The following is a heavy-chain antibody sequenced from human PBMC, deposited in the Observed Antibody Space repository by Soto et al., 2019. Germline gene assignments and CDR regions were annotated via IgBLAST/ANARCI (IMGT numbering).Heavy chain of an antibody. D-gene: IGHD2-21*02. CDR2: ISYDGSNK. CDR3: ARDALAYCGGDCYSWFDP. V-gene: IGHV3-30-3*01. J-gene: IGHJ5*02. Sequence: GGSLRLSCAASGFTFSSYAMHWVRQAPGKGLEWVAVISYDGSNKYYADSVKGRFTISRDNSKNTLYLQMNSLRAEDTAVYYCARDALAYCGGDCYSWFDPWGQGTLVTVS. CDR1: GFTFSSYA.